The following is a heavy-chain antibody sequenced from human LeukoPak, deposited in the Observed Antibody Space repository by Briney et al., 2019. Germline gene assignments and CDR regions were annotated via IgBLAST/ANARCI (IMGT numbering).Heavy chain of an antibody. CDR3: ARLSQQTFDI. Sequence: ASVKVSCKASGYTFSGYYMHWVRQAPGQGLEWMAWIYPNSGGTKYAQKFQGRVTVTRDTSISTAYMQLSRLKSDDTAVYYCARLSQQTFDIWGQGTLVTVSS. CDR2: IYPNSGGT. V-gene: IGHV1-2*02. CDR1: GYTFSGYY. J-gene: IGHJ3*02.